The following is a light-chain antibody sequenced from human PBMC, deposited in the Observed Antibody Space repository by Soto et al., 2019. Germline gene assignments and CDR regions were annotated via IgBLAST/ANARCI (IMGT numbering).Light chain of an antibody. CDR2: WAS. CDR1: QSVLYSSNNKNY. Sequence: DIVMTQSPDSLAVSLGERATINCKSSQSVLYSSNNKNYLAWYQQKPGQPPKLIIYWASTRESGVPYRFSGSGSGTDFTLTISSLQAEDVAVYYCQQYYRPWTFGKGTKVEIK. J-gene: IGKJ1*01. CDR3: QQYYRPWT. V-gene: IGKV4-1*01.